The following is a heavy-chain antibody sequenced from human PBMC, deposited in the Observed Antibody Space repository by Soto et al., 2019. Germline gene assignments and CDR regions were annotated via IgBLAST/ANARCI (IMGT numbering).Heavy chain of an antibody. CDR3: VQSQNWVYGDVSFDY. V-gene: IGHV3-9*01. CDR2: ISWNSGKI. J-gene: IGHJ4*02. D-gene: IGHD7-27*01. Sequence: EVQLVESGGDLVQPGRSLRLSCAASGFSFDDYAMHWVRQGPGKGLEWVSGISWNSGKIAYADSVQGRFTISRDNTKSPLILQMNGLRPEDTAVYFCVQSQNWVYGDVSFDYWGEGTLVTVSS. CDR1: GFSFDDYA.